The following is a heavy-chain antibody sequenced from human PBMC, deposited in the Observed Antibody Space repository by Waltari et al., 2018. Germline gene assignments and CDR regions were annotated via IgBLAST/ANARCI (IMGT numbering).Heavy chain of an antibody. D-gene: IGHD2-15*01. CDR3: ARARWLDY. Sequence: DVQLVASGGGLAQPGGSLRLSCTAPGITFSSYWMYWVRQVPGKGLMWVSQINADGNRPNYADSVRGRFTISRDNAKDTLYLQMNSLRVEDTGVYYCARARWLDYWGQGTLVTVSS. CDR1: GITFSSYW. J-gene: IGHJ4*02. V-gene: IGHV3-74*01. CDR2: INADGNRP.